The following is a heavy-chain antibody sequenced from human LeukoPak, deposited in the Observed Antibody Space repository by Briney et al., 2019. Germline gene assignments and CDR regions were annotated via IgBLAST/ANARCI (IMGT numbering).Heavy chain of an antibody. Sequence: SETLSLTCTVSGGSVSSGSYYWSWIRQPPGKGLEWIGYIYYSGSTNYNPSLKSRVTISVDRSKNQFSLKLSSVTAADTAVYYCASNSGWYDSGTIDRWGQGTLVTVSS. CDR1: GGSVSSGSYY. CDR3: ASNSGWYDSGTIDR. V-gene: IGHV4-61*01. J-gene: IGHJ5*02. CDR2: IYYSGST. D-gene: IGHD6-19*01.